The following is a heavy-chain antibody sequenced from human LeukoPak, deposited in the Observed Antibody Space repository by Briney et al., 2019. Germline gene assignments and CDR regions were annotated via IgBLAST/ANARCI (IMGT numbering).Heavy chain of an antibody. CDR3: ARGRPGRDGYNYFDY. CDR1: GGSISGFY. D-gene: IGHD5-24*01. J-gene: IGHJ4*02. Sequence: SETLSLTCSVSGGSISGFYWNWIRQPPGEGLKWIGYIYYSGSTEYYSSLKSRVTISVDTSKNQFSLKLTSVTAADTAVYYCARGRPGRDGYNYFDYWGQGTLVTVSS. CDR2: IYYSGST. V-gene: IGHV4-59*01.